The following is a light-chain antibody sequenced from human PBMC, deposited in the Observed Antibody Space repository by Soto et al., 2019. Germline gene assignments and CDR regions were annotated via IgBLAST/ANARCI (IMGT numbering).Light chain of an antibody. CDR1: SGDVGAYGR. V-gene: IGLV2-11*01. J-gene: IGLJ3*02. CDR2: AVT. Sequence: QSALTQPRSVSGSPGQSVTISCTGTSGDVGAYGRVSWYQHHPTKAPKLIIYAVTNRPSGVPYRFSGSKSGSTASLTISGRQAEDGADYYCCAHAGGPSWVFAGGTKRTAL. CDR3: CAHAGGPSWV.